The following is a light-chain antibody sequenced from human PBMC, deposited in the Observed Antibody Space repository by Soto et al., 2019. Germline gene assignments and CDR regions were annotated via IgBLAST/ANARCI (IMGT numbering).Light chain of an antibody. CDR1: QSISSY. CDR2: GAS. Sequence: DIQMTQSPSSLSASVGDRVTVTCRASQSISSYLNWYQQKPGKAPKLLIHGASSLQSGVPSRFSGTGSGTDFTLTISSLQPEAFATYYCQQSYSTLWTFVQGTKVDIK. V-gene: IGKV1-39*01. CDR3: QQSYSTLWT. J-gene: IGKJ1*01.